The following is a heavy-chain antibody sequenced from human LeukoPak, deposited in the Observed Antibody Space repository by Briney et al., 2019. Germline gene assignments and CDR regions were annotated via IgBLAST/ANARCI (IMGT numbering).Heavy chain of an antibody. CDR2: INPNCGGT. J-gene: IGHJ4*02. V-gene: IGHV1-2*02. Sequence: ASVKVSCKASGYIFTGYYMHWVRQAPGQGLEWMGWINPNCGGTNYAQKFQGRVTVTRDTSISTAYMELSRLRSDDTAVYYCARGDHYDVLTGFQTPSHLSDYWGQGTLVTVSS. CDR1: GYIFTGYY. D-gene: IGHD3-9*01. CDR3: ARGDHYDVLTGFQTPSHLSDY.